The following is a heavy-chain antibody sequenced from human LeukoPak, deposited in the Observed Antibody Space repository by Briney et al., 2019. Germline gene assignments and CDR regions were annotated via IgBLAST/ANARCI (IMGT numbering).Heavy chain of an antibody. CDR1: GFFFSNYG. Sequence: PGGSLRLSCAASGFFFSNYGMHWVRQAPGKGLVWVSRVNSDGRFTKYADSVKGRFTISRDNAKNTLYLQMNSLRAEDTAVYYCAKGAGNFDWSYHDYWGQGTLVTVSS. CDR3: AKGAGNFDWSYHDY. V-gene: IGHV3-74*03. J-gene: IGHJ4*02. D-gene: IGHD3-9*01. CDR2: VNSDGRFT.